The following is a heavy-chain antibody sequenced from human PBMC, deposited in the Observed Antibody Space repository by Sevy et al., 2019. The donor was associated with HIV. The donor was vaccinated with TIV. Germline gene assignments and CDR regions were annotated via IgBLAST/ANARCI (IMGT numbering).Heavy chain of an antibody. V-gene: IGHV3-23*01. CDR2: ISASGGST. CDR3: AKRNTN. Sequence: GGSLRLSCAASGFTFSTYAMTWVRQGPGKGLEWVSSISASGGSTFYADSVKGRFTISRDNSKSTLYLQMNSLRADDTAVYYCAKRNTNWGQGTLVTVSS. J-gene: IGHJ4*02. CDR1: GFTFSTYA.